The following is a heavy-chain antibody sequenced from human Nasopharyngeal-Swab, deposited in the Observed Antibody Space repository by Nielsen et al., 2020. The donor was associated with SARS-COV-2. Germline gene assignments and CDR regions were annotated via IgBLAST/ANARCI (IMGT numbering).Heavy chain of an antibody. CDR2: IYHSGST. CDR3: ARASITPTFRYFDY. D-gene: IGHD3-16*01. Sequence: SVTLSLTCAVSGGSISSGGYSWSWIRQPPGKGLEWIGYIYHSGSTYYNPSLKSRVTISVDRSKNQFSLKLSSVTAADTAVYYCARASITPTFRYFDYWGQGTLVTVSS. V-gene: IGHV4-30-2*01. CDR1: GGSISSGGYS. J-gene: IGHJ4*02.